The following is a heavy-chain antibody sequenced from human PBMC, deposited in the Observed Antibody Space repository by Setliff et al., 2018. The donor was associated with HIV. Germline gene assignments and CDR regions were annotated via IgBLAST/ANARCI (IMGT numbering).Heavy chain of an antibody. CDR1: GDSINSANSY. CDR3: AGAITFGGVIVH. Sequence: SETLSLTCAVYGDSINSANSYWGWIRQPPGKGLEWVATVYNTGRTFYNPSLQSRVTISVDKSKNQFSLKLTSVTAADTAVYYCAGAITFGGVIVHWGQGTLVTVSS. J-gene: IGHJ4*02. D-gene: IGHD3-16*02. CDR2: VYNTGRT. V-gene: IGHV4-39*07.